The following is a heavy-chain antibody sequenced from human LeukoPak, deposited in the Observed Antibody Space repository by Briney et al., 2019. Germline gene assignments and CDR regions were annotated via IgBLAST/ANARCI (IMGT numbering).Heavy chain of an antibody. J-gene: IGHJ4*02. Sequence: ASEKVSCKASGGTFNIYAISWVRQAPGQGREWMGGIIPIFGIANYTQKFQGRDTITADKSTSTAYMELSSLRSEDTAVYYCARQAGTVEMAYFDYWGQGTLVTVSS. CDR3: ARQAGTVEMAYFDY. CDR2: IIPIFGIA. D-gene: IGHD5-24*01. V-gene: IGHV1-69*10. CDR1: GGTFNIYA.